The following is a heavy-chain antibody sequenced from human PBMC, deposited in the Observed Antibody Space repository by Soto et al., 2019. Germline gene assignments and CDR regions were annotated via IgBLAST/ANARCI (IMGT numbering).Heavy chain of an antibody. V-gene: IGHV3-30*18. Sequence: QVHLVESGGGVVQPGRSLRLSCAASGFTFSNYGMHWVRQAPDKGLEWVAVVLYDGNNKYYADSVKGRFTISRDNSKNTLYLQINSRRAEDTAVYYWAKFQGVGGWDAVDIWGQGTMVTVSS. CDR3: AKFQGVGGWDAVDI. J-gene: IGHJ3*02. CDR1: GFTFSNYG. D-gene: IGHD3-16*01. CDR2: VLYDGNNK.